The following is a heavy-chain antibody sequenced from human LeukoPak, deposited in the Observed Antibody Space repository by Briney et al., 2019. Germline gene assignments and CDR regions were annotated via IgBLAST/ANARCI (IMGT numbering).Heavy chain of an antibody. D-gene: IGHD6-6*01. Sequence: GGSLRLSCAASGFTFNTYWMSWVRQAPGKGLEWVANIKEDGSEKYYVDSVKGRFTISRDNAKNSLFLQMSSLRAEDTAMYFCARDRSMSSGGLDVWGQGTVVTVSS. J-gene: IGHJ3*01. CDR3: ARDRSMSSGGLDV. CDR2: IKEDGSEK. V-gene: IGHV3-7*05. CDR1: GFTFNTYW.